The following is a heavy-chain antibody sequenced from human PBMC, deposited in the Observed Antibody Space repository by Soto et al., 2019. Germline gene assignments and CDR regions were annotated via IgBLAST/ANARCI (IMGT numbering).Heavy chain of an antibody. V-gene: IGHV4-30-4*02. Sequence: PSETLSLTCNVSGGPIKTGDYYWNWIRQPPGKGLEWIGYVFYSGATNYSPSRNSRAAISMYTSKNQFSLSLRSDDTAVYYCARDTSRQQLVPGYYGMDVWGQETTVTVS. CDR3: ARDTSRQQLVPGYYGMDV. CDR1: GGPIKTGDYY. D-gene: IGHD6-13*01. CDR2: VFYSGAT. J-gene: IGHJ6*02.